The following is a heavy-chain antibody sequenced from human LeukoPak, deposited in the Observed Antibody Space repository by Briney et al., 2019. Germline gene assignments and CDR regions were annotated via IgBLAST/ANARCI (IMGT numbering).Heavy chain of an antibody. V-gene: IGHV1-8*01. CDR2: MNPNSGNT. CDR1: GYTFTSYD. D-gene: IGHD6-13*01. J-gene: IGHJ4*02. Sequence: GASVKVSCKASGYTFTSYDINWVRQATGQGLEWMGWMNPNSGNTGYAQKFQGRVTMTRNTSISTAYMELSSLRSEDAAVYYCARKLLYSSSWPPGYGGQGTLVTVSS. CDR3: ARKLLYSSSWPPGY.